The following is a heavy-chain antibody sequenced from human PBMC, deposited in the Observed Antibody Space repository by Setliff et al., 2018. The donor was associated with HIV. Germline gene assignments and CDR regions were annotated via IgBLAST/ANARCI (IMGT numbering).Heavy chain of an antibody. Sequence: ASETLSLTCAVYGGSFSAYYWSWIRQSPEMGLEWIAEISHTGSTKYNPSLGSRVTISLATSKNQFSLSLSSLSAADTAFYYCARDKRYRFPFDSWGQGTLVTVSS. CDR2: ISHTGST. J-gene: IGHJ4*02. CDR3: ARDKRYRFPFDS. CDR1: GGSFSAYY. V-gene: IGHV4-34*01. D-gene: IGHD2-2*02.